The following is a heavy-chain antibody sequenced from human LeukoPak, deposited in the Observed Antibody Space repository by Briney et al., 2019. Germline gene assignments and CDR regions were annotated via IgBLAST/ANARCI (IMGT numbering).Heavy chain of an antibody. Sequence: PGGSLRLSCAASGFTFSSFAMHWVRQAPGKGLEWVAVVSYDGTNKNYADAVKGRFTISRDNSKNTLYLQMNSLRAGDTAVYYCAKPHFDDWGQGTLVTVSS. CDR3: AKPHFDD. J-gene: IGHJ4*02. CDR2: VSYDGTNK. V-gene: IGHV3-30*04. CDR1: GFTFSSFA.